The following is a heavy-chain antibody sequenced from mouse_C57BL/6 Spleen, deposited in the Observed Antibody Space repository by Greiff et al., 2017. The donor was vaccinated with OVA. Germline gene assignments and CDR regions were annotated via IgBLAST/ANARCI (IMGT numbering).Heavy chain of an antibody. Sequence: QVQLQQSGAELARPGASVKLSCKASGYTFTSYCISWVKQRPGQGLEWIGEIYPRSGNTYYNEQFKGKATMTADKSSSTAYMELCSLTSEDSAIYFCASYYSLDDWGQGTTVTVSS. CDR2: IYPRSGNT. D-gene: IGHD2-12*01. J-gene: IGHJ2*01. CDR3: ASYYSLDD. CDR1: GYTFTSYC. V-gene: IGHV1-81*01.